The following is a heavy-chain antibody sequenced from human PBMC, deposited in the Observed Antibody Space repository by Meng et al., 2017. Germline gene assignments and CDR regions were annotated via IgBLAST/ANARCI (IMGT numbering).Heavy chain of an antibody. CDR3: ATDWPIDY. J-gene: IGHJ4*02. Sequence: QVQGVEVEEAVKKVGASVKVSCKVSGYTATELSMHWVRQAPGKGREWMGGFDPEDGETIYEQKFQGRVTMTEDTSTETAYMELSSLRSEDKAVYYCATDWPIDYWGQGTLVTVSS. V-gene: IGHV1-24*01. CDR2: FDPEDGET. CDR1: GYTATELS.